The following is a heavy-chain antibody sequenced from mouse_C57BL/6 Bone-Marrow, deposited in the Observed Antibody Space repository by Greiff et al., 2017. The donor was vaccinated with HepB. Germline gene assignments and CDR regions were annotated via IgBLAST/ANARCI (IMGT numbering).Heavy chain of an antibody. CDR3: TRLDFSSYVDY. Sequence: VQLQQSGTVLARPGASVKMSCKTSGYTFTSYWMHWVKQRPGQGLEWIGAIYPGNSDTSYNQKFKGKAKLTAVTSASTAYMELSSLTNEDSAVYYYTRLDFSSYVDYWGQGTTLTVSS. CDR2: IYPGNSDT. V-gene: IGHV1-5*01. D-gene: IGHD1-1*01. J-gene: IGHJ2*01. CDR1: GYTFTSYW.